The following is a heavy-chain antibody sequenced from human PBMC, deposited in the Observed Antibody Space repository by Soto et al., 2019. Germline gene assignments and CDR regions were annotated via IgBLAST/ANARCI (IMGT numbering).Heavy chain of an antibody. CDR2: ISAGGGNT. V-gene: IGHV3-23*01. CDR1: GFTFSSYA. CDR3: AQTTPSINWFER. Sequence: EVQLLESGGGLVQPGGSLRLSCAASGFTFSSYAMSWVRQAPGKGLEWVSAISAGGGNTYYRDSVKGRFTISRYNSKNTLYLQMNSLRSEDTAVYFCAQTTPSINWFERWGQGTLVTVSS. D-gene: IGHD1-1*01. J-gene: IGHJ5*02.